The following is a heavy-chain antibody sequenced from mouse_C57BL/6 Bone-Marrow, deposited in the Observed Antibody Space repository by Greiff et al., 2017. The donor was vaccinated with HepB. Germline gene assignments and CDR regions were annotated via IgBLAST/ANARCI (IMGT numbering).Heavy chain of an antibody. CDR1: GFTFSDYG. V-gene: IGHV5-17*01. J-gene: IGHJ2*01. CDR2: ISSGSSTI. D-gene: IGHD1-1*01. CDR3: ARDYYGSLYYFDG. Sequence: DVKLVESGGGLVKPGGSLKLSCAASGFTFSDYGMHWVRQAPEKGLEWVAYISSGSSTIYYADTVKGRFTISRDNAKNTLYLQMTSLRSEDTAVYYCARDYYGSLYYFDGWGQGTTVTVSS.